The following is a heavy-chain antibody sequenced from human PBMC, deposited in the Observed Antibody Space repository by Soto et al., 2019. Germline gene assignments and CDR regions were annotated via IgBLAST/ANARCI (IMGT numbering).Heavy chain of an antibody. V-gene: IGHV3-64*01. CDR1: GFTFSNAW. CDR3: ASVVVVAARVAFDI. CDR2: ISSNGGST. D-gene: IGHD2-15*01. Sequence: GGSLRLSCAASGFTFSNAWINWVRQAPGKGLEYVSAISSNGGSTYYANSVKGRFTISRDNSKNTLYLQMGSLRAEDMAVYYCASVVVVAARVAFDIWGQGTMVTVS. J-gene: IGHJ3*02.